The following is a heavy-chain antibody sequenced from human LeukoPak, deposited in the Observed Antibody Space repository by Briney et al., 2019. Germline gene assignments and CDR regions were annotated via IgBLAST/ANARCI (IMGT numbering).Heavy chain of an antibody. CDR2: ISGSGGST. J-gene: IGHJ4*02. CDR1: GFTFDSYA. V-gene: IGHV3-23*01. CDR3: AKCGDGYSWIDY. Sequence: GESLRLSCAASGFTFDSYAMSWVRQAPGKGLEWVSAISGSGGSTYYADSVKGRFTISRDNSKNTLYLQMNSLRAEDTAVYYCAKCGDGYSWIDYWGQGTLVTVSS. D-gene: IGHD5-24*01.